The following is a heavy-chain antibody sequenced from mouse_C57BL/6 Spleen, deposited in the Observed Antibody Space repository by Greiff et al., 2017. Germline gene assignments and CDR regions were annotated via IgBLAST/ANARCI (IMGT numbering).Heavy chain of an antibody. CDR3: AREGIYYDYDGDWFAY. V-gene: IGHV1-64*01. D-gene: IGHD2-4*01. CDR1: GYTFTSYW. Sequence: QVQLQQPGAELVKPGASVKLSCKASGYTFTSYWMHWVKQRPGQGLEWIGMIHPNSGSTNYNEKFKSKATLTVDKSSSTAYMQLSSLTSEDSAVYYCAREGIYYDYDGDWFAYWGQGTLVTVSA. J-gene: IGHJ3*01. CDR2: IHPNSGST.